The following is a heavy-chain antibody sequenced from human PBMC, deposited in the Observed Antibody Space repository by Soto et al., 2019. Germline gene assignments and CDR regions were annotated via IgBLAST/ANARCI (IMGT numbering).Heavy chain of an antibody. J-gene: IGHJ5*02. V-gene: IGHV4-31*03. CDR3: AGSDSSGYNWFDP. CDR2: SYYSGGT. D-gene: IGHD3-22*01. Sequence: SETLSLTCTVSGGSISRGGYYWSWIRQHPGKGLEWIGYSYYSGGTYYNPSLKSRVTMSVDTSKNQFSLKLSSVTAADTAVYCCAGSDSSGYNWFDPWGQGTLVTVSS. CDR1: GGSISRGGYY.